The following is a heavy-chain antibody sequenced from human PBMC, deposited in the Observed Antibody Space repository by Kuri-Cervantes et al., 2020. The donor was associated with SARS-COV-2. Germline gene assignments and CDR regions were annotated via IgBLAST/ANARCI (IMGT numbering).Heavy chain of an antibody. J-gene: IGHJ2*01. Sequence: ASVKVSCKASGYTFTGYYMYWVRQAPGQGLEWMGWINPNSGGTNYAQKFQGWVTMTRDTSISTAYMELSRLRSDDTAVYYCARGGITGTTGNWYFDLWGRGTLVTVSS. CDR1: GYTFTGYY. CDR2: INPNSGGT. CDR3: ARGGITGTTGNWYFDL. V-gene: IGHV1-2*04. D-gene: IGHD1-7*01.